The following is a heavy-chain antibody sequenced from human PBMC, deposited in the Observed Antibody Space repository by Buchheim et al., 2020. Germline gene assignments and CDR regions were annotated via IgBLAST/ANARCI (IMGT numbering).Heavy chain of an antibody. CDR1: GGSISSGDYY. V-gene: IGHV4-30-4*01. J-gene: IGHJ5*02. D-gene: IGHD6-13*01. CDR2: IYYSGST. CDR3: ARETRDEEYSWQLVPGWFDP. Sequence: QVQLQESGPGLVKPSQTLSLTCTVSGGSISSGDYYWSWIRQPPGKGLEWIGYIYYSGSTYYNPSLKSRVTISVDTSKNQFSLKLSSVTAADTAVYYCARETRDEEYSWQLVPGWFDPWGQGTL.